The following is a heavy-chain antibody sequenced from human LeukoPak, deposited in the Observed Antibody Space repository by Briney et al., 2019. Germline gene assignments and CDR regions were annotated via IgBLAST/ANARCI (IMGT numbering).Heavy chain of an antibody. J-gene: IGHJ5*02. Sequence: SETLSLTCIVSGGSMNNYYWSWIRQPPGKGLEWIGYVSYSGNTNYNSSLKGRVSMSVDTSKNQFSLKLISVTAADTAMYYCARGVVAATLFWFDPWGQGSLVTVSS. CDR3: ARGVVAATLFWFDP. CDR2: VSYSGNT. D-gene: IGHD2-15*01. CDR1: GGSMNNYY. V-gene: IGHV4-59*01.